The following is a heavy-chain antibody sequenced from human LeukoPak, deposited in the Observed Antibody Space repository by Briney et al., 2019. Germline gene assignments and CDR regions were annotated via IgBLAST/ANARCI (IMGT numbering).Heavy chain of an antibody. CDR2: IYYSGSP. Sequence: SETLSLICTVSVGSLSRYYCSCIRQPPGKEREWIGYIYYSGSPNYNPSLKSRVTISVDTSKNQFSLKLSSVTAADTAVYYCASLDSSENAFDIWGQGTMVTVSS. J-gene: IGHJ3*02. D-gene: IGHD3-22*01. CDR3: ASLDSSENAFDI. CDR1: VGSLSRYY. V-gene: IGHV4-59*08.